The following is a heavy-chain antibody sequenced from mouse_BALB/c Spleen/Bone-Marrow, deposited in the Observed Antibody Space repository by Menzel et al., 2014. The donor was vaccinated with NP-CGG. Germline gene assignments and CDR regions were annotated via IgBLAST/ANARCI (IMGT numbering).Heavy chain of an antibody. D-gene: IGHD1-2*01. V-gene: IGHV1S135*01. CDR3: ARSRITAAPFAY. CDR1: GYVFTTYN. Sequence: EVQLQQSGPELLKPGASVKVSCKASGYVFTTYNMYWVKQSHGKSLEWIGYIDPSNGGTEYNQKFKGKATLTVDKSSSTAYMHLNSLTSEDSAVYYCARSRITAAPFAYWGQGTLVTVSA. J-gene: IGHJ3*01. CDR2: IDPSNGGT.